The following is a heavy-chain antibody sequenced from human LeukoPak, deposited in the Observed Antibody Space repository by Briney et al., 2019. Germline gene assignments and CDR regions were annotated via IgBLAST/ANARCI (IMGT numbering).Heavy chain of an antibody. Sequence: GGSLRHSCAASGFTFSNYGMHWVRQAPGKGLEWVVVISYDGSNKYYADSVKGRFTISRDNSKNTLYLQMNSLRAEDTAVYYCASGKLRYFDWLFDFDYWGQGTLVTVSS. V-gene: IGHV3-30*03. J-gene: IGHJ4*02. CDR1: GFTFSNYG. D-gene: IGHD3-9*01. CDR2: ISYDGSNK. CDR3: ASGKLRYFDWLFDFDY.